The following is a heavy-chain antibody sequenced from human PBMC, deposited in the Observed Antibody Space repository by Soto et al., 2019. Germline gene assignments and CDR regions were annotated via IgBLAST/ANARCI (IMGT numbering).Heavy chain of an antibody. V-gene: IGHV3-33*01. Sequence: QVHLVESGGGVVQPGRSLTLSCTASGFAFSNYGIHWVRQAPGRGLEWVAVIWSDGTKKFYAGSVRGRFTISRDNSKNTIYLQMNSLRAEDTAVYYCARDWWEEPAGKETVSQFDYWGQGPLVTVSS. CDR3: ARDWWEEPAGKETVSQFDY. CDR1: GFAFSNYG. J-gene: IGHJ4*02. CDR2: IWSDGTKK. D-gene: IGHD6-13*01.